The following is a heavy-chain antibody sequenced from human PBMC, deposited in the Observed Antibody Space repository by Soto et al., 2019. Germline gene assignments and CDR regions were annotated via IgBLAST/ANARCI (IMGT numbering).Heavy chain of an antibody. CDR3: RGHNIVVVPAADFDY. CDR2: INSGSST. D-gene: IGHD2-2*01. Sequence: EVQLLQSGGGLVQPGGSLRVSCAASGFSVNNYYMSWVSQAPGKGLEWVSTINSGSSTFYADSVKGRFIISRDNSKNTLFLQMDSLRAEDTAVYYCRGHNIVVVPAADFDYWGQGTLVTVSS. J-gene: IGHJ4*02. V-gene: IGHV3-66*01. CDR1: GFSVNNYY.